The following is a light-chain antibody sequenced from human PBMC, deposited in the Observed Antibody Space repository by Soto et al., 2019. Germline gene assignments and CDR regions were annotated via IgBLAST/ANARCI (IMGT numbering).Light chain of an antibody. CDR2: GAS. V-gene: IGKV3-15*01. Sequence: EIVMTQSPATLSVSPGERATLSCRASQSVSANLAWYQHKPGQAPRLLIYGASTRATGIPARFSGSGTGTDFTLTIRSLQSEDFAVYYCQQYSKWPKFGRGTKVEIK. CDR1: QSVSAN. CDR3: QQYSKWPK. J-gene: IGKJ1*01.